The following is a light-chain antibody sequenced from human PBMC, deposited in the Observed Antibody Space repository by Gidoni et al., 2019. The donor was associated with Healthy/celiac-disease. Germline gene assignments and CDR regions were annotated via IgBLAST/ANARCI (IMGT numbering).Light chain of an antibody. CDR2: GAS. Sequence: DIVLPQSPGTLSLSPGERATLSCRASQSVSSSYLAWYQQKPGQAPRLLIYGASSRATGIPDRCSGSGSGTDFTLTISRLEPEDFAVYYCQQYGSSPLTFGGGTKVEIK. CDR3: QQYGSSPLT. V-gene: IGKV3-20*01. J-gene: IGKJ4*01. CDR1: QSVSSSY.